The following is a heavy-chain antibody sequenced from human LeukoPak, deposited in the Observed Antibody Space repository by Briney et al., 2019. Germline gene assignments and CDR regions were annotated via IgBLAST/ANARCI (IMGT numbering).Heavy chain of an antibody. CDR3: AKDPGYDILTGCIPGFDY. Sequence: GGSLRLSCAASGFTFSSYAMSWVRQAPGKGLEWVSAISGSGGSTYYADSVKGRFTISRDNSKNTLYLQMNSLRAEDTAVYYCAKDPGYDILTGCIPGFDYWGQGTLVTVSS. D-gene: IGHD3-9*01. CDR2: ISGSGGST. CDR1: GFTFSSYA. J-gene: IGHJ4*02. V-gene: IGHV3-23*01.